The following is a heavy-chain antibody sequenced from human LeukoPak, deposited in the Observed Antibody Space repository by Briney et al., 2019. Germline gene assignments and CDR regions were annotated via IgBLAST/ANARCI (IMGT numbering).Heavy chain of an antibody. CDR1: GFTFSSYW. Sequence: GGSLRLSCAASGFTFSSYWMSWVRQAPGKGLEWVANIKQDGSEKYYVDSVKGRFTISRDNSKNTLHLQMNSRRTEDTAVYYCARVKGGIAAAGNYFDYWGQGTLVTVSS. CDR3: ARVKGGIAAAGNYFDY. J-gene: IGHJ4*02. D-gene: IGHD6-13*01. CDR2: IKQDGSEK. V-gene: IGHV3-7*01.